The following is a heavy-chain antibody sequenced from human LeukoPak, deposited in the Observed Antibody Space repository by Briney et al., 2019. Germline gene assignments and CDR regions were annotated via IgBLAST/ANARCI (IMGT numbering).Heavy chain of an antibody. Sequence: GASVKVSCKASGYTFTSYYMHWVRQAPGQGLEWMGIINPSGGSTSYAQKFQGRVTMTRDTSTSTVYMELSSLRSEDTAVYYCARVLYVVRDGYNYGAFDIWGQGTMVTVSS. J-gene: IGHJ3*02. V-gene: IGHV1-46*01. CDR3: ARVLYVVRDGYNYGAFDI. CDR2: INPSGGST. D-gene: IGHD5-24*01. CDR1: GYTFTSYY.